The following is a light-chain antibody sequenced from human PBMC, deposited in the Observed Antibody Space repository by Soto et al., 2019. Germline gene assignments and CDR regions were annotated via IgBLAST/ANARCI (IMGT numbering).Light chain of an antibody. J-gene: IGKJ1*01. CDR2: KAS. Sequence: DIQMTQSPSTLSASVGNRVTITCRASQSISSWLAWYQQKPGKAPNLLIYKASNLKSGVPSRFSGSGSGTEFTLTISSRPPDDFATYYCQQYDSYSPFGQGTKVEIK. CDR1: QSISSW. CDR3: QQYDSYSP. V-gene: IGKV1-5*03.